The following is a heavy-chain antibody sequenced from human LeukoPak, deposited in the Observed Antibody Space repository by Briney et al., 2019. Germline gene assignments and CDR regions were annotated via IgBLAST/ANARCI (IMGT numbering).Heavy chain of an antibody. D-gene: IGHD1-26*01. J-gene: IGHJ4*02. V-gene: IGHV3-23*01. CDR2: VSGSGWST. Sequence: PGGSLRLSCAASGFTFAGYAMSWVRQAPGKGLEWVSTVSGSGWSTYYADSVKGRFTISRDNSKNILYLQMNSLRADDMAVYYCAKGQGVVGATTRGYFDYWGQGTLVSVSS. CDR1: GFTFAGYA. CDR3: AKGQGVVGATTRGYFDY.